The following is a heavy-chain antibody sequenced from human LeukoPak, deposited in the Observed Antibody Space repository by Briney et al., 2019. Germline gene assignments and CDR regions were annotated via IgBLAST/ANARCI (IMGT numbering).Heavy chain of an antibody. J-gene: IGHJ3*02. CDR1: GYTFSGYY. D-gene: IGHD1-26*01. CDR2: ISPNSGGT. CDR3: ATGSYLYDAFDI. V-gene: IGHV1-2*02. Sequence: ASVKVSCKASGYTFSGYYMHWVRQAPGQGHEWMGWISPNSGGTNFAQKFQGRVTMTRDTSISTAYMELSRLRLDDTAVYYCATGSYLYDAFDIWGQGTMVTVSS.